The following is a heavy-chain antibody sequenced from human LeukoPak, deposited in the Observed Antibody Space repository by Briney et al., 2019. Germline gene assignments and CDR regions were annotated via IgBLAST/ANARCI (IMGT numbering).Heavy chain of an antibody. CDR2: INWNGGST. Sequence: PGGSLRLSCAASGFTFDDYGMSWVRQAPGKGLEWASGINWNGGSTGYADSVKGRFTISRDNAKNSLYLQMNSLRAEDTALYYCARRRKHYYDSSGYYRGYFDYWGQGTLVTVSS. V-gene: IGHV3-20*04. CDR1: GFTFDDYG. CDR3: ARRRKHYYDSSGYYRGYFDY. D-gene: IGHD3-22*01. J-gene: IGHJ4*02.